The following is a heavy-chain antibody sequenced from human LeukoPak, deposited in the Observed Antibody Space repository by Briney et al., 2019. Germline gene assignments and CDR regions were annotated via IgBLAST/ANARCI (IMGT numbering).Heavy chain of an antibody. V-gene: IGHV3-7*01. J-gene: IGHJ5*02. CDR1: GFTFSSYW. Sequence: TGGSLRLSCAASGFTFSSYWMSWVRQAPGKGLEWVANIKQDGSEKYYVDSVKGRFTISRDNAKNSLYLQMNSLRAEDTAVYHCARDLPRNSMVRGVNWFDPWGQGTLVTVSS. CDR2: IKQDGSEK. CDR3: ARDLPRNSMVRGVNWFDP. D-gene: IGHD3-10*01.